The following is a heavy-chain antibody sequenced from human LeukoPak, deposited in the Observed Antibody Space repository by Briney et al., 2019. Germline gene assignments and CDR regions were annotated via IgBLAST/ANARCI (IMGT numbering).Heavy chain of an antibody. CDR2: INPNSGGT. Sequence: ASVKVSCKASGYTFTGYYMHWVRQAPGQGLEWMGWINPNSGGTNYAQKFQGRVTMTRDTSISTAYMELSRLRSDDTAVYYCARARVPGYCSSTSCYPSTDFDYWGQETLVTVSS. V-gene: IGHV1-2*02. CDR1: GYTFTGYY. CDR3: ARARVPGYCSSTSCYPSTDFDY. D-gene: IGHD2-2*03. J-gene: IGHJ4*02.